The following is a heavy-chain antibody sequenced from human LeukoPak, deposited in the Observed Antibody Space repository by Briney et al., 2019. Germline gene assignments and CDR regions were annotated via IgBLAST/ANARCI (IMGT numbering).Heavy chain of an antibody. J-gene: IGHJ3*02. V-gene: IGHV4-4*07. CDR3: ATAPMIAAAGTGAFDI. D-gene: IGHD6-13*01. CDR2: IYTSGST. Sequence: PSETLSLTCTVSGGSISNYYWNWLRQPAGKGLEWIGRIYTSGSTNYNPSLKSRITLSVDTSKNQFSLKVSSVTAADTAVYYCATAPMIAAAGTGAFDIWGQGTMVTVSS. CDR1: GGSISNYY.